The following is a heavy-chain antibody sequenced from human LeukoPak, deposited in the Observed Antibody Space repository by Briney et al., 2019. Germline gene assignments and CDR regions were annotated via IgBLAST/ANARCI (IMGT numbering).Heavy chain of an antibody. D-gene: IGHD6-19*01. J-gene: IGHJ4*02. Sequence: SETLSLTCTVSGGSISNYHWSWIRQPAGKGLEWIGQIHTSGSTNYNPPLKSRVTMSIDTPENQLSLTIRSVTAADTAVYYCAKRDISSGWSFDYWGQGTLVTVSS. CDR2: IHTSGST. CDR1: GGSISNYH. V-gene: IGHV4-4*07. CDR3: AKRDISSGWSFDY.